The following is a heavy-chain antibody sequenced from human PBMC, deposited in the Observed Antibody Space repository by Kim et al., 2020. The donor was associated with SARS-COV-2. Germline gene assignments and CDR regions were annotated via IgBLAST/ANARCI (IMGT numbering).Heavy chain of an antibody. Sequence: GGSLRLSCAASGFTFDDYTMHWVRQAPGKGLEWVSLISWDGGSTYYADSVKGRFTISRDNSKNSLYLQMNSLRTEDTALYYCAKDIHLLTSYGMDVWGQGTTVTVSS. CDR1: GFTFDDYT. CDR3: AKDIHLLTSYGMDV. J-gene: IGHJ6*02. CDR2: ISWDGGST. D-gene: IGHD3-16*01. V-gene: IGHV3-43*01.